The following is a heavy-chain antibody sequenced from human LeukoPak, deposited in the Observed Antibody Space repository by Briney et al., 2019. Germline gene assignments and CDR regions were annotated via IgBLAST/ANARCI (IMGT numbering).Heavy chain of an antibody. CDR3: ASGPRSANFFAGDY. Sequence: GGSLRLSCEASGFTFSSHWMHWVRQAPGKGLVWVSRINADGSGTTYADSVKGRFTISRDNAKNTLYLQMNSLRAEDTAVYYCASGPRSANFFAGDYWGQGTLVTVSS. CDR1: GFTFSSHW. V-gene: IGHV3-74*01. D-gene: IGHD3-3*01. CDR2: INADGSGT. J-gene: IGHJ4*02.